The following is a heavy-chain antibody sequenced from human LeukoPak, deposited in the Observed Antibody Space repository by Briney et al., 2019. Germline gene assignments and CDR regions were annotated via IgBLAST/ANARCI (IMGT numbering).Heavy chain of an antibody. CDR3: ARTSSVTYYREFDY. V-gene: IGHV4-61*02. CDR2: IYTSGST. Sequence: PSQTLSLTCTVSGDSISSDGYYWSWIRQPAGKGLEWIGRIYTSGSTNYNPSLKSRVTISMDTSKNQFSLQLSSVTAADTAVYYCARTSSVTYYREFDYWGQGTLVTVSS. D-gene: IGHD3-10*01. CDR1: GDSISSDGYY. J-gene: IGHJ4*02.